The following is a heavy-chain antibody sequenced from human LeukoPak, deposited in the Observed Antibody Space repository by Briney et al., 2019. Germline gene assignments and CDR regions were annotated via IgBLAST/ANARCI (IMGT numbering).Heavy chain of an antibody. J-gene: IGHJ6*03. Sequence: SETLSLTCTVSGGSISSGDYYWSSIRQPPGKGLEWIGYIYYSGSTYYNPSLKSRVTISVDTSKNQFSLKLSSVTAADTAVYYCARGSSSDYDFWSGYSAGYYYYYYMDVWGKGTTVTVSS. CDR2: IYYSGST. D-gene: IGHD3-3*01. CDR3: ARGSSSDYDFWSGYSAGYYYYYYMDV. CDR1: GGSISSGDYY. V-gene: IGHV4-30-4*08.